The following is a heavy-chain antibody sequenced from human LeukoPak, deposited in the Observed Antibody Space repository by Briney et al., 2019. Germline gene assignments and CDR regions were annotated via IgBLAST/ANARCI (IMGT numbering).Heavy chain of an antibody. Sequence: GGSLRLSCATSGFTFSNYAIHWVRQAPGKGLEWVANIKQDGSEKYYVDSVKGRFTISRDNAKNSLYLQMNSLRAEDTAVYYCARVRWYSSSSNFDYWGQGTLVTVSS. CDR2: IKQDGSEK. V-gene: IGHV3-7*01. CDR1: GFTFSNYA. J-gene: IGHJ4*02. D-gene: IGHD6-6*01. CDR3: ARVRWYSSSSNFDY.